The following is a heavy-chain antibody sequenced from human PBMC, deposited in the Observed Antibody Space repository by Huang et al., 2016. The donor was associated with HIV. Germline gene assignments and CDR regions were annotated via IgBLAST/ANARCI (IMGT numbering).Heavy chain of an antibody. CDR3: ARADPGYCSGGSCKEFDY. CDR1: GYTFTHYD. Sequence: QVQLVQSEAEVKKPGASVKVSCKASGYTFTHYDINWLRQAAGQGLEWMGCMNPNSGNTGYAQKFQGRVTITRNTSISTAYMELSGLRSEDTAVYYCARADPGYCSGGSCKEFDYWGQGTLVTVSS. D-gene: IGHD2-15*01. CDR2: MNPNSGNT. V-gene: IGHV1-8*03. J-gene: IGHJ4*02.